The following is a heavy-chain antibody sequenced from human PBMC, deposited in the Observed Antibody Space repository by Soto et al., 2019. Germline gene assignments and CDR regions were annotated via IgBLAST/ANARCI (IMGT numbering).Heavy chain of an antibody. J-gene: IGHJ5*02. CDR2: ISYDGEKE. D-gene: IGHD3-3*01. V-gene: IGHV3-30*18. CDR1: GFAFRSYG. CDR3: AKAGFTVSGEGFDP. Sequence: QEQLVESGGGVVQPGSSLRLSCAASGFAFRSYGMNWVRQAPGKGLEWVALISYDGEKEYYADSVKGRFTISRDNSENTLFLRMSSLTTDDSGVYFCAKAGFTVSGEGFDPWGQGTRVTVSS.